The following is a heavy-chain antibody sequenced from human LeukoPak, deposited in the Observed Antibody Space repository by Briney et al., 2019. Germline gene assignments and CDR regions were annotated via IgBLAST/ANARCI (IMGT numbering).Heavy chain of an antibody. CDR1: GGSISNYY. J-gene: IGHJ5*02. CDR2: IFYSGST. V-gene: IGHV4-59*01. D-gene: IGHD1-26*01. CDR3: AREGGSYYHWFDP. Sequence: SETPSLTCTLSGGSISNYYWSWIRQPPGKGLEWIGNIFYSGSTNYNPSLKSRVTISLDTSKNQFSLKLTSVSAADTAVYYCAREGGSYYHWFDPWGQGPMDPVSS.